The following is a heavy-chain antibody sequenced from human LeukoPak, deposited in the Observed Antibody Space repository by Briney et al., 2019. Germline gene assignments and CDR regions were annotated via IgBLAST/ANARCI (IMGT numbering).Heavy chain of an antibody. V-gene: IGHV4-31*03. CDR1: GGSISSGGYS. D-gene: IGHD3-22*01. J-gene: IGHJ4*02. CDR2: IYYSGST. Sequence: SETLSLTCTVSGGSISSGGYSWSWIRQHPGKGLEWIGYIYYSGSTYYNPSLKSRVTISVDTSKNQFSLKLSSVTAADTAVYYCARALNSNYYDSSGYYRLTFDYWGQGTLVTVSS. CDR3: ARALNSNYYDSSGYYRLTFDY.